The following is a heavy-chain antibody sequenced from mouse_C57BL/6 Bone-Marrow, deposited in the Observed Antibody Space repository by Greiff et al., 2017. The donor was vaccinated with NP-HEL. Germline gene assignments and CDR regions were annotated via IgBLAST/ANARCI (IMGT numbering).Heavy chain of an antibody. CDR2: IWTGGGT. Sequence: QVQLKESGPGLVAPSQSLSITCTVSGFSLTSYAISWVRQPPGQGLEWLGVIWTGGGTNYNSDLKSRLSISKDKSKSQVFLKMNSLQTDDTARYYCARWEDYGSNAMDYWGQGTSVTVSS. CDR1: GFSLTSYA. J-gene: IGHJ4*01. V-gene: IGHV2-9-1*01. CDR3: ARWEDYGSNAMDY. D-gene: IGHD1-1*01.